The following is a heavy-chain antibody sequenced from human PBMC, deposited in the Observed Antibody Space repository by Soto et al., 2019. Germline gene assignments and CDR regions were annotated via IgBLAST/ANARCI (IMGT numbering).Heavy chain of an antibody. V-gene: IGHV3-74*01. Sequence: MQMVESGGGSVQPGGSLRLSCAASGFPFSHYWMHWVRQTPGKGLVWVSRINPAGTITNYADSVEGRFTISSDNADSALFLQMNSLSAEDTAIYYCTSDTFGLRDTWGQGTLVTVSS. CDR1: GFPFSHYW. CDR3: TSDTFGLRDT. J-gene: IGHJ5*02. CDR2: INPAGTIT. D-gene: IGHD3-16*01.